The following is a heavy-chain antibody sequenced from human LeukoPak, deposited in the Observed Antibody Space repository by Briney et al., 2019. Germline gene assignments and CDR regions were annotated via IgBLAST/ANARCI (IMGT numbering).Heavy chain of an antibody. Sequence: GRSLRLPCAASGFTFSSYGMHWVRQAPGKGLEWVAVISYDGSNKYYADSVKGRFTISRDNSKNTLYLQMNSLRAEDTAVYYCAKDPWHDVAFYFDYWGQGTLVTVSS. D-gene: IGHD2-21*01. CDR2: ISYDGSNK. J-gene: IGHJ4*02. CDR3: AKDPWHDVAFYFDY. CDR1: GFTFSSYG. V-gene: IGHV3-30*18.